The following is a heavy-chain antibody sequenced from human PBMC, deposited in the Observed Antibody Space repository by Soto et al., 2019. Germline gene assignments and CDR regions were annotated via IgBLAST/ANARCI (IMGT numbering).Heavy chain of an antibody. CDR1: ADTFTSYY. CDR3: ARTYYYDSSGYFSFDY. D-gene: IGHD3-22*01. J-gene: IGHJ4*02. Sequence: ASVKVSCKAPADTFTSYYIHWVRQAPGHGLEWMGIINPNGGSTRFAQTFQGRITMTRDTSTSTVYMELRSLRSEDTAVYYCARTYYYDSSGYFSFDYWGQGTLVTVSS. V-gene: IGHV1-46*01. CDR2: INPNGGST.